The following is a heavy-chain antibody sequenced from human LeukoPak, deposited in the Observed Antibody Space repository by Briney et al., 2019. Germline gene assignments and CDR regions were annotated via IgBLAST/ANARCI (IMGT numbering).Heavy chain of an antibody. Sequence: ASVKVSCKASGYTFTGHYLHWVRQAPGQGLEWMGWISAYNGNTNYAQKLQGRVTMTTDPSTSTAYMELTNLRSDDTAVYYCSRSGPQYNWNDDYWGQGTLVTVSS. CDR1: GYTFTGHY. J-gene: IGHJ4*02. CDR2: ISAYNGNT. D-gene: IGHD1-1*01. CDR3: SRSGPQYNWNDDY. V-gene: IGHV1-18*04.